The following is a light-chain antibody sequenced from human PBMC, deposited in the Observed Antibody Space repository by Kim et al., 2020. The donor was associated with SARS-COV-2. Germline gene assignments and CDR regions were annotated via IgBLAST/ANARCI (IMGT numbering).Light chain of an antibody. CDR3: SSYAGSHNLL. V-gene: IGLV2-8*01. J-gene: IGLJ2*01. Sequence: GQSVTISCTGTSSDVGGYNYVSWYQQHPGKAPKLIIYEVSKRPSGVPDRFSGSKSGNTASLTVSGLQAEDEADYYCSSYAGSHNLLFGGGTQLTVL. CDR1: SSDVGGYNY. CDR2: EVS.